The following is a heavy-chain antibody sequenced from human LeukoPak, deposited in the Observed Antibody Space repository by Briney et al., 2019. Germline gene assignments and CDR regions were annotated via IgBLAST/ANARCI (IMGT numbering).Heavy chain of an antibody. Sequence: GGSLRLSCAASGFTFNNYGMIWVRQAPGKGLAWVSGIRGSADITYYTEPVKGRFTISRDNSKKILYLDMNSLRAEDTALYYCAKGRSNGVNDGWFDAWGQGRLVTVSS. V-gene: IGHV3-23*01. J-gene: IGHJ5*02. CDR3: AKGRSNGVNDGWFDA. CDR1: GFTFNNYG. CDR2: IRGSADIT. D-gene: IGHD4-23*01.